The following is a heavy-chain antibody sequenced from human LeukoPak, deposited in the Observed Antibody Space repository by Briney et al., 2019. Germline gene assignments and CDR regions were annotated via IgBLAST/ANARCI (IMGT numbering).Heavy chain of an antibody. CDR2: ISSSGSTI. J-gene: IGHJ3*02. V-gene: IGHV3-48*03. D-gene: IGHD1-26*01. Sequence: GGSLRLSCAASGFTFSSYEMNWVRQAPGKGLEWVSYISSSGSTIYYADSVKGRFTISRDNAKNSLYLQMNSLRAEDTAVYYCAKDDTSYGLAAFDIWGQGTMVTVSS. CDR1: GFTFSSYE. CDR3: AKDDTSYGLAAFDI.